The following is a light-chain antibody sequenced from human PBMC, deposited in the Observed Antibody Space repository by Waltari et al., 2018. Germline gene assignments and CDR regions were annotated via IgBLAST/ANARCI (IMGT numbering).Light chain of an antibody. CDR1: RDLNIDFYM. CDR3: MIWHSRAWV. J-gene: IGLJ3*02. V-gene: IGLV5-45*01. CDR2: YIPESDK. Sequence: VVTQPTSLHASPGASASPTCTFRRDLNIDFYMIYWYQQKPGSPPQFLLRYIPESDKLHGSGVPSRFSGAKDHSANTGILLISGLQTDDEADYYCMIWHSRAWVFGGGTKLTVL.